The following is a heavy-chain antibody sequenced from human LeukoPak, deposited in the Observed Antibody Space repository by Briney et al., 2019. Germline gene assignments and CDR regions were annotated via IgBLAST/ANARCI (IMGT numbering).Heavy chain of an antibody. CDR3: ARGVWFGEYYFDS. D-gene: IGHD3-10*01. Sequence: ASVKVSCKASGYTFSGYYMHWVRQAPGQGLEWMGGMDPNSGATNFAEKFQGRVTLTRDTSISTAFMELSRLNSDDTAIYYCARGVWFGEYYFDSWGQGTLVTVSS. CDR1: GYTFSGYY. V-gene: IGHV1-2*02. J-gene: IGHJ4*02. CDR2: MDPNSGAT.